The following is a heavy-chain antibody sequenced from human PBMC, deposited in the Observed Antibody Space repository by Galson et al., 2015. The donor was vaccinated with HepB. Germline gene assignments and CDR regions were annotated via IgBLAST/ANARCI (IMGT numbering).Heavy chain of an antibody. V-gene: IGHV6-1*01. J-gene: IGHJ4*02. CDR1: GDSVSSNSAA. Sequence: CAISGDSVSSNSAAWNWIRQSPSRGPEWLGRTYYRSKWYNDYAVSVKSRITINPDTSKNQFSLQLNSVTPEDTAVYYCARGVVKYYDFWSGYSDTRALYFDYWGQGTLVTVSS. CDR2: TYYRSKWYN. CDR3: ARGVVKYYDFWSGYSDTRALYFDY. D-gene: IGHD3-3*01.